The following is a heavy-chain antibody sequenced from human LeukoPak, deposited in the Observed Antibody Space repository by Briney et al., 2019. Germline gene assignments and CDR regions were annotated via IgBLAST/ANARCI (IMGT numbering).Heavy chain of an antibody. CDR1: GGSLSSYY. CDR2: IYYSGST. J-gene: IGHJ3*02. V-gene: IGHV4-59*08. D-gene: IGHD2-21*02. Sequence: SETLSLTCTVSGGSLSSYYWSWIRQPPGKGLEWIGYIYYSGSTNYNPSLKSRVTISVDTSKNQFSLKLSSVTAADTAVYYGARHLHLAYCGGDCSRGAFDIWGQGTMVTVSS. CDR3: ARHLHLAYCGGDCSRGAFDI.